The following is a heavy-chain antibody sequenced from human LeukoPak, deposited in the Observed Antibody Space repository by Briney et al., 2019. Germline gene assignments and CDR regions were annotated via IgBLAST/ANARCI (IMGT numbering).Heavy chain of an antibody. CDR1: GGSFSGYY. Sequence: SETLSLTCAVYGGSFSGYYWSWIRQPPGKGLEWIGEINHSGSTNYNPSLKSRVTISVDTSKNQFSLKLSSVTAADTAVYYCATQPYYDFWSGSNYFDYWSQGTLVTVSS. CDR2: INHSGST. V-gene: IGHV4-34*01. D-gene: IGHD3-3*01. CDR3: ATQPYYDFWSGSNYFDY. J-gene: IGHJ4*02.